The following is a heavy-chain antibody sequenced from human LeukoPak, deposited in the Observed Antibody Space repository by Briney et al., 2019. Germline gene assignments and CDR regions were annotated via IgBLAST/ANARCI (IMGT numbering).Heavy chain of an antibody. CDR3: ARARPYGMEV. CDR2: INPNSGGT. J-gene: IGHJ6*02. CDR1: GYIFTDYY. V-gene: IGHV1-2*04. Sequence: GASVKVSCKTSGYIFTDYYIHWVRQAPGQGLEWMGWINPNSGGTNYAQKFQGWVTMTRDTSISTAYMELSRLRSDDTAVYYCARARPYGMEVWGQGTTVTVSS.